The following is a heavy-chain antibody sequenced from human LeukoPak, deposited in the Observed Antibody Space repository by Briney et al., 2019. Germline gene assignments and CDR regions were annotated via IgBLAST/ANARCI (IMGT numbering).Heavy chain of an antibody. D-gene: IGHD3-3*01. V-gene: IGHV4-59*01. CDR1: GGSISSYY. CDR2: IYYSGST. CDR3: ARSGHDFWSGYPYYFDY. J-gene: IGHJ4*02. Sequence: PSETLSLTCTVSGGSISSYYWSWIRQPAGKGLEWIGYIYYSGSTNYNPSLKSRVTISVDTSKNQFSLKLSSVTAADTAVYYCARSGHDFWSGYPYYFDYWGQGTLVTVSS.